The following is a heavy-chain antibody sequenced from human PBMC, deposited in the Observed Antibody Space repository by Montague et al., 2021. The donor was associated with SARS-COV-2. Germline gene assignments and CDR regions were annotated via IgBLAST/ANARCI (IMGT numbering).Heavy chain of an antibody. CDR2: IDRDDDK. J-gene: IGHJ4*02. Sequence: PALVKPTQTLTLTCTFSEFSLSTSGMCVSWIRQPPGKALEWLTLIDRDDDKYYSTSLKTRLTISKDTSKNQVVLTMTNMDPVDTATYYCARSYGTTVVTRAFDYWGQGTLVTVSS. CDR3: ARSYGTTVVTRAFDY. D-gene: IGHD4-23*01. V-gene: IGHV2-70*01. CDR1: EFSLSTSGMC.